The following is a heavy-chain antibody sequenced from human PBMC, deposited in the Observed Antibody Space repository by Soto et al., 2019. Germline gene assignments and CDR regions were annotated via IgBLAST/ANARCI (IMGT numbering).Heavy chain of an antibody. CDR2: INPNSGGT. Sequence: FTGYYMHWVRQAPGQGLEWMGWINPNSGGTNYAQKFQGRVTMTRDTSISTAYMELSRLRSDDTAVYYCASYCDILTGAYYYYGMDVWGQGTTVTVSS. V-gene: IGHV1-2*02. CDR3: ASYCDILTGAYYYYGMDV. D-gene: IGHD3-9*01. CDR1: FTGYY. J-gene: IGHJ6*02.